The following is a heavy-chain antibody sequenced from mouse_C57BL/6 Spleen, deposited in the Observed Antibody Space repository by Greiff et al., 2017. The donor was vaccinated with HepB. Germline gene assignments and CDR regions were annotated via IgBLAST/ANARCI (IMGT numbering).Heavy chain of an antibody. CDR3: ARRGYDALYFDY. D-gene: IGHD2-14*01. Sequence: EVQLQQSGPELVKPGASVKISCKASGYTFTDYYMNWVKQSHGKSLEWIGDINPNNGGTSYNQKFKGKATLTVDKSSSTAYMELRSLTSEDSAVYYCARRGYDALYFDYWGQGTTLTVSS. CDR2: INPNNGGT. CDR1: GYTFTDYY. V-gene: IGHV1-26*01. J-gene: IGHJ2*01.